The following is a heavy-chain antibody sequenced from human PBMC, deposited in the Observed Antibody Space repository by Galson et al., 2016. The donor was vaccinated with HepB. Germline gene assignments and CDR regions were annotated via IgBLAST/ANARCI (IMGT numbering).Heavy chain of an antibody. V-gene: IGHV5-10-1*01. J-gene: IGHJ1*01. CDR1: GYTFTNDW. CDR2: FDPSDSYT. D-gene: IGHD6-19*01. CDR3: ATHRLPVADIRLGWGIDL. Sequence: QSGAEVKKPGESLRISCKGSGYTFTNDWVSWVRQKPGKGLEWMGRFDPSDSYTKYSPSLQGHVTFSVDKSVNAAYLQWDSLKASDTGMYFCATHRLPVADIRLGWGIDLWGQGTLVIVSS.